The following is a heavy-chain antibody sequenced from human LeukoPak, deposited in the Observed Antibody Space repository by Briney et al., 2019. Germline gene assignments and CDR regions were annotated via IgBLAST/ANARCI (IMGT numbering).Heavy chain of an antibody. V-gene: IGHV3-30*02. D-gene: IGHD2-15*01. CDR2: IRYDGSNK. Sequence: HPGGSLRLSCAASGFTFSSYGMHWVRQAPGKGLEWVAFIRYDGSNKYYADSVKGRFTISRDNSKNTLYLQMNSLRAEDTAVYYCAKDLERYCSGGSCYSLDYWGPGTLVTVSS. CDR1: GFTFSSYG. CDR3: AKDLERYCSGGSCYSLDY. J-gene: IGHJ4*02.